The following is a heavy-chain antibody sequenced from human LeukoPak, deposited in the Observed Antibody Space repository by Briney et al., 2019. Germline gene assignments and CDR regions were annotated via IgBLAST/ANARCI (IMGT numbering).Heavy chain of an antibody. J-gene: IGHJ6*02. CDR3: ARQVLIVGGRYGMGV. D-gene: IGHD3-22*01. CDR1: GYTFNSYG. CDR2: ISPYRGDT. Sequence: ASVKVSCKASGYTFNSYGISWVRQAPGQGLEWMGWISPYRGDTEYAQKIQGRVSMTTDTSTSTAYMELRSLRSDDTAVYYCARQVLIVGGRYGMGVWGQGTTVTASS. V-gene: IGHV1-18*01.